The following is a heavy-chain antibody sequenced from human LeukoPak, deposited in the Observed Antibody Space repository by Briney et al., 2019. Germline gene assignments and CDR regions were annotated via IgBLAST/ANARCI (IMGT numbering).Heavy chain of an antibody. CDR3: ARDESKTFDY. V-gene: IGHV3-21*01. CDR1: GFTLSSYN. J-gene: IGHJ4*02. Sequence: PGGSLRLSCAASGFTLSSYNMKWVRHAPGAGLEWVSSISSSSSYIYYADSVKGRFTISRDNAKNSLYLQMTSLRAEDTAVYYCARDESKTFDYWGQGTLVTVSS. CDR2: ISSSSSYI.